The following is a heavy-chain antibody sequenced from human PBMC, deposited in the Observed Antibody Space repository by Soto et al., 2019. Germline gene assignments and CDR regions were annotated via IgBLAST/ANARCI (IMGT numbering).Heavy chain of an antibody. CDR1: GFTFSCCA. Sequence: GGSLRLSCAASGFTFSCCAMSWVRQAPGKGLEWVAVISYDGSNKYYADSVKGRFTISRDNSKNTLYLQMNSLRAEETAVYYCAKEAEMATTPQFDYWGQGTLVTVSS. V-gene: IGHV3-30*18. D-gene: IGHD5-12*01. CDR2: ISYDGSNK. CDR3: AKEAEMATTPQFDY. J-gene: IGHJ4*02.